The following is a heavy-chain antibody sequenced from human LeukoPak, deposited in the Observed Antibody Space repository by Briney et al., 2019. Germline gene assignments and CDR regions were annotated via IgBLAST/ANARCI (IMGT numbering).Heavy chain of an antibody. Sequence: GGSLRLSCAASGFTFSSYGMHWVRQAPGKGLEWVAVIWSDGSTKYYADSIKGRFTISRDNSENTLYLQMNSLTAEDTAVYYCAKAGGPYDSSGYYSFDPWGQGTLVTVSS. V-gene: IGHV3-33*06. CDR3: AKAGGPYDSSGYYSFDP. CDR1: GFTFSSYG. CDR2: IWSDGSTK. D-gene: IGHD3-22*01. J-gene: IGHJ5*02.